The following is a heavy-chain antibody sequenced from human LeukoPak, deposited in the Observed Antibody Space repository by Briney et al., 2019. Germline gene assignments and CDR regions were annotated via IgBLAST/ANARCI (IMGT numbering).Heavy chain of an antibody. J-gene: IGHJ4*02. Sequence: SETLSLTCGVFGVSINDYYWSWIRRSPGKGLEWIGEISHTEGTRYNPSLESRVTMSVGTSENQLSLKLIFVTAADTAVYYCARIRCGHSGSVCYNHWGLGTLVTVSS. D-gene: IGHD3-9*01. V-gene: IGHV4-34*01. CDR3: ARIRCGHSGSVCYNH. CDR1: GVSINDYY. CDR2: ISHTEGT.